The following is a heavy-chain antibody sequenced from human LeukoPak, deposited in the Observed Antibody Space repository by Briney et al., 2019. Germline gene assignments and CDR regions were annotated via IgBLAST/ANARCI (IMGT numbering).Heavy chain of an antibody. D-gene: IGHD6-13*01. CDR2: IYSGGST. J-gene: IGHJ6*02. CDR3: ARDPAEQQLVAGNYYYYYGMDV. Sequence: GGSLRLSCAASGFTVSSNYMSWVRQAPGKGLEWVSVIYSGGSTYYADSVKGRFTISRDNSKNTLYLRMNSLRAEDTAVYYCARDPAEQQLVAGNYYYYYGMDVWGQGTTVTVSS. CDR1: GFTVSSNY. V-gene: IGHV3-53*01.